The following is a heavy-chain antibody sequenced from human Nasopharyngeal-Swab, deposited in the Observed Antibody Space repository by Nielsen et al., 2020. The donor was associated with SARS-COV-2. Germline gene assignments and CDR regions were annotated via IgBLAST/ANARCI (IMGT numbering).Heavy chain of an antibody. Sequence: GESLKISCAASGFTFSSYAMSWVRQAPGKGLEWVSVIYSGGSSTYYADSVKGRFTISRDNSKNTLYLQMNSLRAEDTAVYYCAKERYGDYDYGMDVWGQGTTVTVSS. CDR1: GFTFSSYA. CDR3: AKERYGDYDYGMDV. CDR2: IYSGGSST. J-gene: IGHJ6*02. V-gene: IGHV3-23*03. D-gene: IGHD4-17*01.